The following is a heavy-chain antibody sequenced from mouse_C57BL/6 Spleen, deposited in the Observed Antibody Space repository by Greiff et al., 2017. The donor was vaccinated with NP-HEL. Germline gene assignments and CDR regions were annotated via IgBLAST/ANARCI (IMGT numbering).Heavy chain of an antibody. CDR1: GYTFTSYW. CDR2: IYPGNSDT. CDR3: KRGEWNYECVGGE. V-gene: IGHV1-5*01. J-gene: IGHJ2*01. Sequence: VQLQQSGTVLARPGASVEMSCKTSGYTFTSYWMHSVKQRPGQGLEWIGAIYPGNSDTSPNQKFKGKANLTAVTSASTAYMELSSLRKEDEAVEEGKRGEWNYECVGGEGGQGTTLTVSS. D-gene: IGHD1-1*01.